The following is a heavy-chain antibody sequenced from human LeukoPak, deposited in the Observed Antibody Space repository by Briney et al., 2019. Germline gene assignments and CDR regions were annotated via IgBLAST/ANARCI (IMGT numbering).Heavy chain of an antibody. CDR1: GGSINSYY. J-gene: IGHJ4*02. V-gene: IGHV4-59*01. Sequence: SETLSLTCTVSGGSINSYYWSWIRQPPGKGLEWIGYIYYSGSTNYNPSRKSPVSISVDTSKNQFSLRLSSVTAADTAVYYCARVTGYMTEDYFDYWGQGTLITVSS. D-gene: IGHD6-13*01. CDR3: ARVTGYMTEDYFDY. CDR2: IYYSGST.